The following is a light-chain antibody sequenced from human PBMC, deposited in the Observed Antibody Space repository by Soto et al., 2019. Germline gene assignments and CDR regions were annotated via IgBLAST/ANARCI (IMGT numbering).Light chain of an antibody. V-gene: IGLV2-14*01. Sequence: QSALTQPASVSGSPGQSITISCSGTSSDVGSYNHVAWYQQFPGKTPKLIIYEVTYRPSGVPHRFSASKSGNTASLTISGLQAEDEADYYCISYTGSSTSYVFGTGTKSPS. CDR2: EVT. CDR1: SSDVGSYNH. J-gene: IGLJ1*01. CDR3: ISYTGSSTSYV.